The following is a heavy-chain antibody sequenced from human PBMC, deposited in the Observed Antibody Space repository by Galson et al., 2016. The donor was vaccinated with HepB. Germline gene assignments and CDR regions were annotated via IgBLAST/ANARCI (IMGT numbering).Heavy chain of an antibody. D-gene: IGHD2-21*02. CDR3: ARTRRAPYCGGDCYPKTYFDP. V-gene: IGHV1-18*01. CDR1: GYTFNNYG. J-gene: IGHJ5*02. Sequence: SVKVSCKASGYTFNNYGIVWVRQAPGQGLEWVGGVTGFDRKRNYAQKFQDRVTVTTDTSTNTAYLDLLSLKYDATAIYYWARTRRAPYCGGDCYPKTYFDPWGQGTLVTVSS. CDR2: VTGFDRKR.